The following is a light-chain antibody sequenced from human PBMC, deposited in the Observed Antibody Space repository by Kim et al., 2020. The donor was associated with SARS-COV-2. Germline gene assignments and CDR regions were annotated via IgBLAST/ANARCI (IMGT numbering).Light chain of an antibody. CDR1: QSVSSK. Sequence: EIVMTQSPATLSVSPGERATLSCRASQSVSSKLAWYQQKPGQAPRLLIYGASTRATGISVRFSASGSGTEFTLTISSLQSEDFAVYYCQQYNNWPRTFGQGTKVDIK. J-gene: IGKJ1*01. CDR2: GAS. V-gene: IGKV3-15*01. CDR3: QQYNNWPRT.